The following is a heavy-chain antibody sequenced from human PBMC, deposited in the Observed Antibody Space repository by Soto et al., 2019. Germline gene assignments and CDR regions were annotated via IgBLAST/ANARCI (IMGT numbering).Heavy chain of an antibody. D-gene: IGHD1-1*01. Sequence: GGSLRLSCAASGFTFSSYAMSWVRQAPGKGLEWVSVIYSGGSTYYADSVKGRFTISRDNSKNTLYLQMNSLRAEDTAVYYCARFYTGRYYMDVWGKGTTVTVSS. CDR3: ARFYTGRYYMDV. J-gene: IGHJ6*03. CDR1: GFTFSSYA. V-gene: IGHV3-66*01. CDR2: IYSGGST.